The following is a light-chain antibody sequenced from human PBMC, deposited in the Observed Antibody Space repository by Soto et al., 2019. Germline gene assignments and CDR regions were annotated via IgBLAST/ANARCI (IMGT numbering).Light chain of an antibody. CDR1: QSVTSNY. V-gene: IGKV3-20*01. CDR3: QHYGTAWIT. CDR2: GVS. Sequence: EVVLTQSPGHLSLSPGARATLSCRACQSVTSNYLAWYQQKPGQAPRLIIYGVSSRATGIPDRFSGSGSGTDFTLTISRLESEDFAVYYCQHYGTAWITFGQGTRRDIK. J-gene: IGKJ5*01.